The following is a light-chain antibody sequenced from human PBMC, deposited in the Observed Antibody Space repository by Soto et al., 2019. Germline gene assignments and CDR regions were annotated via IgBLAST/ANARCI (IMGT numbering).Light chain of an antibody. CDR3: LQYDDWPPT. CDR1: QSIGDT. J-gene: IGKJ1*01. CDR2: DAS. V-gene: IGKV3-15*01. Sequence: EIVLTQSPGILSLSPGGRAALSFRAIQSIGDTLAWYQQKPGQAPRLLIYDASGSAGSVPARLSGSGSRTEFTLTISSLQSEHFAVYFCLQYDDWPPTSGQGTKVDIK.